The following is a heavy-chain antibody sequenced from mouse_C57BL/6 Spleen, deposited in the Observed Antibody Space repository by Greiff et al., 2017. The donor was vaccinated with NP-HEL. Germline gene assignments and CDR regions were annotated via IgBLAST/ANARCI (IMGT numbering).Heavy chain of an antibody. CDR1: GFTFSDYY. CDR3: ARASLYYYAMDY. Sequence: EVQLVESEGGLVQPGSSMKLSCTASGFTFSDYYMAWVRQVPEKGLEWVANINYDGSSTYYLDSLKSRFIISRDNAKNILYLQMSSLKSEDTATYYCARASLYYYAMDYWGQGTSVTVSS. V-gene: IGHV5-16*01. D-gene: IGHD6-1*01. J-gene: IGHJ4*01. CDR2: INYDGSST.